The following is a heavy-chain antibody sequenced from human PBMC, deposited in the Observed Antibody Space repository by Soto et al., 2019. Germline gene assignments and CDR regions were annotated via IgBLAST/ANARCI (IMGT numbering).Heavy chain of an antibody. D-gene: IGHD5-12*01. CDR3: ARDQGYVGFDY. J-gene: IGHJ4*02. Sequence: EVQLVESGGGLVQPGGSLRLSCAASGFTFSRYWLHWVRQVPGKGLVWVSRLNSDGSSTNYADSVKGRFTISRDNAKNTLYLQMNSLRVEDTAVYYCARDQGYVGFDYWCQGTLVTVSS. V-gene: IGHV3-74*01. CDR2: LNSDGSST. CDR1: GFTFSRYW.